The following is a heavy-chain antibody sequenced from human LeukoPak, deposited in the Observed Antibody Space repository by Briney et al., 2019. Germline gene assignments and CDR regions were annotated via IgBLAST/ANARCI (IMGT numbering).Heavy chain of an antibody. D-gene: IGHD6-6*01. CDR2: ITNSEST. Sequence: SETLSLTCTVSGGSISRGAYYWIWIRPHPGKGLVWIGHITNSESTSYNPSLKSRLTISRDTSKNQFSLDLTFATAADTALYYCARDDTLTSSPDAFDFWGQGTLVTVSS. J-gene: IGHJ3*01. CDR3: ARDDTLTSSPDAFDF. CDR1: GGSISRGAYY. V-gene: IGHV4-31*03.